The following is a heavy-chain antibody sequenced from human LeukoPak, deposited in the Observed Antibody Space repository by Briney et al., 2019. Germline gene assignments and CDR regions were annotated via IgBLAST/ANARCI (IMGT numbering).Heavy chain of an antibody. J-gene: IGHJ3*02. CDR3: AGDRMCDI. CDR2: ISSSSSTI. CDR1: GFTFSSYS. V-gene: IGHV3-48*01. Sequence: GGSLRLSCAASGFTFSSYSMNWVRQAPGKGLEWVSYISSSSSTIYYADFVKGRFTISRDNAKNSLYLQMNSLRVEDTAVYYCAGDRMCDIWGQGAMVTVSS.